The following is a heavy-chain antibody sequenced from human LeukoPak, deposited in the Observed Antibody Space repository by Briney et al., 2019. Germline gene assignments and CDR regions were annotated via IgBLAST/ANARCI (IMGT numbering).Heavy chain of an antibody. D-gene: IGHD3-22*01. CDR1: GFTFSSYA. J-gene: IGHJ4*02. CDR3: ARRNHYDSKDSDY. CDR2: ISYDGTNK. Sequence: GGSLRLSCAASGFTFSSYAMHWVRQAPGKGLEWVAVISYDGTNKYYGDSVKGRFTITRDNSKNTVYLQMNSLRAEDTAVYYCARRNHYDSKDSDYWGKGTLVTVSS. V-gene: IGHV3-30*04.